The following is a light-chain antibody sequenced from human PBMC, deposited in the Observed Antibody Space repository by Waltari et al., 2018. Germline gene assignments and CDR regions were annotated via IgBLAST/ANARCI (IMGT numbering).Light chain of an antibody. CDR1: QSVSSY. CDR2: DAS. CDR3: QQRSNWRGT. J-gene: IGKJ1*01. V-gene: IGKV3-11*01. Sequence: EIVLTQSPATLALSPGERATLSCLASQSVSSYLALYQQKPGQAPRLLIYDASNRATGSPARFSGSGSGTDFTLTISSLEPEDFAGYYCQQRSNWRGTFGQGTKVEIK.